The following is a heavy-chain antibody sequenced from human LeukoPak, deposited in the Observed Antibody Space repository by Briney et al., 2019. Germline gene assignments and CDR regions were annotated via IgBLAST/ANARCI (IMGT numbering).Heavy chain of an antibody. D-gene: IGHD6-6*01. CDR2: ISGSGDAT. J-gene: IGHJ4*02. CDR1: GFTFSSYG. CDR3: AKDRASSSYRAFDY. Sequence: GRSLRLSCAASGFTFSSYGMHWVRQAPGKGLEWVSAISGSGDATYYADSVKGRFTISRDTSKNTLYLQMNSLRAEDTAVYYCAKDRASSSYRAFDYWGQGTLVTVSS. V-gene: IGHV3-23*01.